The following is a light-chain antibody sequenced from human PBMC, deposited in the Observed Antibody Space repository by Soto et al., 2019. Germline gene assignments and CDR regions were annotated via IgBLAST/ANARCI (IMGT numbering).Light chain of an antibody. CDR3: FPFTTPSCHV. Sequence: LTQPASLSGSPGQSVTISCTGTSSDIGAYDYVSWFQQHPGKAPRLMISEVNNRPSGVSNRFYGSKSGNTAYLTISGLPVEDEAEYFCFPFTTPSCHVFGNGTKVTV. V-gene: IGLV2-14*01. J-gene: IGLJ1*01. CDR2: EVN. CDR1: SSDIGAYDY.